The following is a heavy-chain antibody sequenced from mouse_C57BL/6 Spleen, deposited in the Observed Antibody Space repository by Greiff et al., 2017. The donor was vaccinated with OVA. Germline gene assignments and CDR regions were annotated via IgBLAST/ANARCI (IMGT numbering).Heavy chain of an antibody. Sequence: EVKLVESGGDLVKPGGSLKLSCAASGFTFSSYGMSWVRQTPDKRLEWVATISSGGSYTYYPDSVKGRFTISRDNAKNTLYLQMSSLKSEDTAMYYCARQYYVSSYWFDYWGQGTTLTVSS. CDR2: ISSGGSYT. CDR3: ARQYYVSSYWFDY. V-gene: IGHV5-6*01. CDR1: GFTFSSYG. J-gene: IGHJ2*01. D-gene: IGHD1-1*01.